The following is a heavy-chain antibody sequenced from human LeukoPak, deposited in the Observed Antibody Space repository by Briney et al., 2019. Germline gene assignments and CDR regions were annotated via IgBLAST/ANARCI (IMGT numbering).Heavy chain of an antibody. CDR2: INPNSGGT. CDR3: AREGAQPLKILGVVRTAYYYYYGMDV. D-gene: IGHD3-3*01. J-gene: IGHJ6*02. Sequence: GASVKVSCKASGYTFTGYYMHWVRQAPGQGLEWMGWINPNSGGTNYAQKFQGWVTMTRDTSISTAYMELSRLRSDDTAVYYCAREGAQPLKILGVVRTAYYYYYGMDVWGQGTTVTVSS. CDR1: GYTFTGYY. V-gene: IGHV1-2*04.